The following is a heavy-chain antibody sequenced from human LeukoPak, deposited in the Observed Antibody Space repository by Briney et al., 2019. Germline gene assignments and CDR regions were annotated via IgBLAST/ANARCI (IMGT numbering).Heavy chain of an antibody. Sequence: ASVKVSCKASGYTFTSYGISWVRQAPGQGLEWMGWISAYNGNTNYAQKLQGRVTMTTDTSTSTAYMELRSLRSDDTAVYYCARVGWYYDIMTGGRSANAAYYYYGMDVWGQGTTVTVSS. CDR1: GYTFTSYG. V-gene: IGHV1-18*01. CDR2: ISAYNGNT. CDR3: ARVGWYYDIMTGGRSANAAYYYYGMDV. D-gene: IGHD3-9*01. J-gene: IGHJ6*02.